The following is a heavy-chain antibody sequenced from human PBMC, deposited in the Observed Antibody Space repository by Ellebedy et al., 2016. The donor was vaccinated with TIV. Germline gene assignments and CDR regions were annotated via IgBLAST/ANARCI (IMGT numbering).Heavy chain of an antibody. V-gene: IGHV4-34*10. CDR2: INHSGST. CDR1: GGPFSGYY. CDR3: AGGYSSGWTDY. D-gene: IGHD6-19*01. J-gene: IGHJ4*02. Sequence: MPSETLSLTCGVYGGPFSGYYWSWIRQPPGKGLEWLGEINHSGSTNYNPSVKSRITMSVDTHREQFSLKLSSVTAADTAVYYCAGGYSSGWTDYWGQGTLVTVSS.